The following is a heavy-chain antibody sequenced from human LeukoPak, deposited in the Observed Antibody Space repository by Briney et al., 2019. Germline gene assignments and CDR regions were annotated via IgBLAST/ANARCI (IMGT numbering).Heavy chain of an antibody. CDR3: ARARPEGDLTSMTSIGLDAFDI. CDR1: GGSISSYY. J-gene: IGHJ3*02. CDR2: IYTSGST. D-gene: IGHD2/OR15-2a*01. V-gene: IGHV4-4*07. Sequence: SETLSLTCTVSGGSISSYYWSWIRQPAGKGLEWIGRIYTSGSTNYNPSLKSRVTMSVDTSKNQFSLKLSSVTAADTAVYYCARARPEGDLTSMTSIGLDAFDIWGQGTMVTVSS.